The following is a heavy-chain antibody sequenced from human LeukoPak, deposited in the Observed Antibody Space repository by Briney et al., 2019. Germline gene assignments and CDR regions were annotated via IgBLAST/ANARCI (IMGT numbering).Heavy chain of an antibody. CDR1: GGSFSGYY. Sequence: SETLSLTCAVDGGSFSGYYWSWIRQPPGKGLEWIGEINHSGSTNYNPSLKSRVTISVDTSKNQFSLKLSSVTAADTAVYYCARGDTAMVPDAFDIWGQGTMVTVSS. V-gene: IGHV4-34*01. CDR3: ARGDTAMVPDAFDI. D-gene: IGHD5-18*01. J-gene: IGHJ3*02. CDR2: INHSGST.